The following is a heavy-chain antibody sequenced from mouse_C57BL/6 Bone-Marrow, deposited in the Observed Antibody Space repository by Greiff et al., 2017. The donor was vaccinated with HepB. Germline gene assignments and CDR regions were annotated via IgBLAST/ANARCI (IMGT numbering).Heavy chain of an antibody. CDR2: IDPETGGT. V-gene: IGHV1-15*01. CDR1: GYTFTDYE. Sequence: VQLQQSGAELVRPGASVTLSCKASGYTFTDYEMHWVKQTPVHGLEWIGAIDPETGGTAYNQKFKGKAILTADKSSSTAYMALRSLTSEDSAVYYCTRCTAYYFDYWGQGTTLTVSS. D-gene: IGHD1-2*01. CDR3: TRCTAYYFDY. J-gene: IGHJ2*01.